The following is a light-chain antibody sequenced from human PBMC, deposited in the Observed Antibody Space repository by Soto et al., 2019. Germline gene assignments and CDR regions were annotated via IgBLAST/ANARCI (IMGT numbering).Light chain of an antibody. V-gene: IGKV3-15*01. J-gene: IGKJ1*01. CDR2: GAS. Sequence: EIVMTQSPATLSVSPGGRATRSCRASQSVSDNFAWYQQKPGQAPRLLISGASTRATGIPARFSGSASGTEFTLTISSLQSEDFAVYYCLQYDSWPKTFGQGTKVDIK. CDR1: QSVSDN. CDR3: LQYDSWPKT.